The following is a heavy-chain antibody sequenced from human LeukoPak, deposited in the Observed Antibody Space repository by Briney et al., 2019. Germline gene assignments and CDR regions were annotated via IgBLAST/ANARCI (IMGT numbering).Heavy chain of an antibody. Sequence: GGSLRLSCAASGFTFSSYSMNWVRQAPGKGLEWVSSISTSSYISYANSVKGRFTISRDNAKTALYLQMNSLRAEHTAVYYCARAPLAVAGYFYYYMDVWGKGTTVTVSS. D-gene: IGHD6-19*01. CDR2: ISTSSYI. CDR3: ARAPLAVAGYFYYYMDV. CDR1: GFTFSSYS. V-gene: IGHV3-21*01. J-gene: IGHJ6*03.